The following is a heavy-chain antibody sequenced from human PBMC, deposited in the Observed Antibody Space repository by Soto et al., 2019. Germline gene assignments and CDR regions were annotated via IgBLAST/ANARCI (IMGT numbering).Heavy chain of an antibody. CDR1: GDTFTSYA. D-gene: IGHD2-2*01. Sequence: ASVKVSCKASGDTFTSYAMHWVRQAPGQRLEWMGWINAGNGNTKYAQKFQGRVTITTDKSTTIAYMELSSLRSEDTAVYYCARSKFILPGTIDYYYYAMDVWGQGTTVTVSS. J-gene: IGHJ6*02. V-gene: IGHV1-3*01. CDR2: INAGNGNT. CDR3: ARSKFILPGTIDYYYYAMDV.